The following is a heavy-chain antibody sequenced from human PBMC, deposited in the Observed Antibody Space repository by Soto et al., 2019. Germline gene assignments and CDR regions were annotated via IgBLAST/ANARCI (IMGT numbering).Heavy chain of an antibody. CDR3: ARLCGDYRSCLSNYFDY. CDR1: GGSISSSSYY. V-gene: IGHV4-39*01. J-gene: IGHJ4*02. CDR2: IYYSGST. D-gene: IGHD4-17*01. Sequence: SETLSLTCTVSGGSISSSSYYWGWIRQPPGKGLEWIGSIYYSGSTYYNPSLKSRVTISVDTSKNQFSLKLSSVTAADTAVYYCARLCGDYRSCLSNYFDYWGQGTLVTAPQ.